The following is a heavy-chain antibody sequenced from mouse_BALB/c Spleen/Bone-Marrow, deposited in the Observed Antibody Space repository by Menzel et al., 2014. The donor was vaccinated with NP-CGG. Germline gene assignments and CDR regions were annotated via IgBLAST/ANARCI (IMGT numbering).Heavy chain of an antibody. CDR3: ARGGGYYYAMDY. CDR2: IWAGGST. Sequence: VQLVESGPGLVAPSQSLSITCTVSGFSLTSYGVHWVRQPPGKGLEWLGVIWAGGSTNYNSALMSRLSISKDNSKSQVFLKMNSLQTDDTAMCYCARGGGYYYAMDYWGQGTSVTVSS. CDR1: GFSLTSYG. J-gene: IGHJ4*01. V-gene: IGHV2-9*02.